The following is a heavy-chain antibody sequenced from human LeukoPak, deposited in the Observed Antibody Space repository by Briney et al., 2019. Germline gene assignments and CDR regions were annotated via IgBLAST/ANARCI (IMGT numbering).Heavy chain of an antibody. CDR1: GGSISSYY. J-gene: IGHJ4*02. CDR3: ASTKHDYRDYLYLEY. CDR2: IYYSGTT. D-gene: IGHD4-17*01. V-gene: IGHV4-59*01. Sequence: SETLSLTCTVSGGSISSYYWTWIRQPPGKGLEWIGYIYYSGTTNYNSSLKSRVTISVDTSKNQFSLKLRSVTAADTAVYYCASTKHDYRDYLYLEYWGQGTLVTASS.